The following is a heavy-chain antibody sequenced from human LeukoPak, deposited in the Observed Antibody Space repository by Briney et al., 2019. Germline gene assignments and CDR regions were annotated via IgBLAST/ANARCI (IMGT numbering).Heavy chain of an antibody. CDR1: GFTISSNS. V-gene: IGHV3-53*01. CDR3: ARENNFGSGMDV. J-gene: IGHJ6*02. CDR2: IYSGGNT. Sequence: GGSLRLSCAASGFTISSNSMNWVRRAPGEGLQWVSVIYSGGNTYYADAVKGRFTIFRDNSKNTLYLQMNSLSAEDTAIYYCARENNFGSGMDVWGQGTTVTVSS. D-gene: IGHD3-10*01.